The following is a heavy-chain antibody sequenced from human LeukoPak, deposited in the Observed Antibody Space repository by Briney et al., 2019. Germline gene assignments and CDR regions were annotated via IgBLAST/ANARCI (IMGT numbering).Heavy chain of an antibody. CDR2: INGSGGST. Sequence: GSLRLSFAASGFPFSRYAMSWVRPAPGKGVGGVWAINGSGGSTYYADSVKGRFTISRDNSKNTLYLQMSSLRAEDTAVYYCAKDLSLAARRFAPWGQGTLVTVSS. V-gene: IGHV3-23*01. CDR1: GFPFSRYA. D-gene: IGHD6-6*01. CDR3: AKDLSLAARRFAP. J-gene: IGHJ5*02.